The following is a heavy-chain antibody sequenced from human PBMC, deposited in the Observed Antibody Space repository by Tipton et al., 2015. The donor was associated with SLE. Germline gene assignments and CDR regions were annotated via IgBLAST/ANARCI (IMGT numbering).Heavy chain of an antibody. CDR3: VKDLPRDYGHRDHFDH. Sequence: SLRLSCEASGFTFDDYAMHWVRQVPGKGLEWVAGLSWNSGSVGYADSVRGRFTISRDNAKNSLYLQMNSLRADDTALYYCVKDLPRDYGHRDHFDHGGQGPLVTVSS. V-gene: IGHV3-9*01. CDR2: LSWNSGSV. J-gene: IGHJ4*02. D-gene: IGHD4/OR15-4a*01. CDR1: GFTFDDYA.